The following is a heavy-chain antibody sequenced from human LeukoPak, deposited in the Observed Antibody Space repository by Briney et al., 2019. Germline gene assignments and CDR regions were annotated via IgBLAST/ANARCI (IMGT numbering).Heavy chain of an antibody. V-gene: IGHV3-15*01. CDR3: TTDRYYDNSELQFQH. CDR2: IKRETDGGTI. Sequence: AGGSLRLSCAASGFTVSSNYMSWVRQAPGKGLEWLGRIKRETDGGTIDYAAPVKGRFTISRDDSRNTLYLQMDSLKIEDTAVYYCTTDRYYDNSELQFQHWGQGTLVTVSS. J-gene: IGHJ1*01. D-gene: IGHD3-22*01. CDR1: GFTVSSNY.